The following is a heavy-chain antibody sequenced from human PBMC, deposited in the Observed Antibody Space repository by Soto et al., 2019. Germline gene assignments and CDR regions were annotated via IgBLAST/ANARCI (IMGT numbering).Heavy chain of an antibody. J-gene: IGHJ4*02. CDR2: ISSSSSYI. V-gene: IGHV3-21*01. Sequence: GSLRLSCAASGFTFSSYSMNWVRQAPGKGLEWVSSISSSSSYIYYADSVKGRFTISRDNAKNSLYLQMNSLRAEDTAVYYCARGGDDYDILTGYLFDYWGQGTLVTVSS. D-gene: IGHD3-9*01. CDR3: ARGGDDYDILTGYLFDY. CDR1: GFTFSSYS.